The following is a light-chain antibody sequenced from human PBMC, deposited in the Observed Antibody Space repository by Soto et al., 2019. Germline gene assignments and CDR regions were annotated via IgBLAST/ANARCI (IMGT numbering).Light chain of an antibody. CDR3: QQYGSSPVT. J-gene: IGKJ2*01. CDR2: GAS. Sequence: EIVLTQSPGTLSLSPGERATLSCRASQSVSSSYLAWYQQKPGQAPRLLIYGASSRATGIPDRFSGSGSGTDFTLNIRRLEPEDFAVYYCQQYGSSPVTFGQGTKVDTK. CDR1: QSVSSSY. V-gene: IGKV3-20*01.